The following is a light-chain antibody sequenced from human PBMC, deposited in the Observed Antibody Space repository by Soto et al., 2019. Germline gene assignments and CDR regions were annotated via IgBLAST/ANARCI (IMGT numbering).Light chain of an antibody. CDR2: DAS. CDR3: QQLGNCPWT. CDR1: QSVSSN. Sequence: EIVMTQSPATLSVSPGEGATLSCRASQSVSSNLAWYQQKPGQAPRLLIHDASTRATGIPARFSGRGSGPELTLTISLLQSEDCAVYFCQQLGNCPWTYGPGTKVAS. J-gene: IGKJ1*01. V-gene: IGKV3D-15*01.